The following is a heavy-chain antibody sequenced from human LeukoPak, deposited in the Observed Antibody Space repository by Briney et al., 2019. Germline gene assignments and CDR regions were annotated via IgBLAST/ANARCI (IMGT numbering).Heavy chain of an antibody. D-gene: IGHD3-22*01. J-gene: IGHJ4*02. V-gene: IGHV3-30*18. CDR3: AKGYYDSSAYYFDY. CDR2: MSSGGSNE. Sequence: SGGSLRLSCAASGFTFSSYGMHWVRQAPGKGLEWVAVMSSGGSNEYYADSVKGRFTISRDNSKNTLYPQMNSLRAEDTAVYYCAKGYYDSSAYYFDYWGQGTLVTVSS. CDR1: GFTFSSYG.